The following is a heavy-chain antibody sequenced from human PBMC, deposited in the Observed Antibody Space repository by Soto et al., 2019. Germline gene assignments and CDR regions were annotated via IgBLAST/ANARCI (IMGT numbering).Heavy chain of an antibody. CDR1: GFTFSSYS. Sequence: GGSLRLSCAASGFTFSSYSMNWVRQAPGKGLEWVSSISSSSNHINYADSVKGRFTISRDNAKNSLFLQMNSLRAEDTAVYYCARDRPQFGYDFWSGYSHYYYYYGMDVWGQGTTVTVSS. D-gene: IGHD3-3*01. J-gene: IGHJ6*02. CDR3: ARDRPQFGYDFWSGYSHYYYYYGMDV. V-gene: IGHV3-21*01. CDR2: ISSSSNHI.